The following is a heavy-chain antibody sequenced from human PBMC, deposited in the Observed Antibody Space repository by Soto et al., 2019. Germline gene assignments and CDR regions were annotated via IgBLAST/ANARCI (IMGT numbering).Heavy chain of an antibody. J-gene: IGHJ4*02. V-gene: IGHV1-18*01. CDR2: ISAYNGNT. CDR1: GYTFTSYG. CDR3: ARELNGAPYS. D-gene: IGHD4-17*01. Sequence: QGQLVQSGAEVKKPGASVKVSCKASGYTFTSYGISGVRQAPGQGLEWMGWISAYNGNTNYAQKLQGRVTMTTDTSPSTAYMELRRMRSYDTAVYYWARELNGAPYSWRQGTLVTFSS.